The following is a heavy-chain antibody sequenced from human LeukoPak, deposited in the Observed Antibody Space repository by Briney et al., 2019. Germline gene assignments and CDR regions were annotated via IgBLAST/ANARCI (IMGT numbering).Heavy chain of an antibody. CDR1: GFTFSNYG. CDR2: IWYDGSNK. D-gene: IGHD2/OR15-2a*01. CDR3: AREGPRGNSQFDY. V-gene: IGHV3-33*01. J-gene: IGHJ4*02. Sequence: GGSLRLSCAASGFTFSNYGVHWVRQAPGKGLEWVALIWYDGSNKYYADSVKGRLTISRDNSKNTLFLQMNSLRAEDTAVYYCAREGPRGNSQFDYWGQGTLVTVSS.